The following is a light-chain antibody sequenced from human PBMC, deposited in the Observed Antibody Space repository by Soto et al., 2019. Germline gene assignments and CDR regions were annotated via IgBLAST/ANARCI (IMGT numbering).Light chain of an antibody. Sequence: QSALTQPASVSGSPGQSITISCTGTSSDVGVYNYVSWYQQHPGKAPKVMIYDVRNRPSGVSDRFSGSKSGNTASLTISGLEAEDEADYYCSSYTSSSTLYVFGTGTKVTVL. CDR3: SSYTSSSTLYV. J-gene: IGLJ1*01. CDR2: DVR. V-gene: IGLV2-14*03. CDR1: SSDVGVYNY.